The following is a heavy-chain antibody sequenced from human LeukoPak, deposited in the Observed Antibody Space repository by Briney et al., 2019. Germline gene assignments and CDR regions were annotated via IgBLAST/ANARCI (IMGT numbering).Heavy chain of an antibody. V-gene: IGHV1-46*01. CDR2: INPSGGST. CDR1: GYTFTSYG. CDR3: ARDRSGSRTFDY. J-gene: IGHJ4*02. Sequence: VASVKVSCKASGYTFTSYGISWVRQAPGQGLEWMGIINPSGGSTTYAQKFQGRVTMTRDMSTSTVYMELSSLRSEDTAVYCCARDRSGSRTFDYWGQGTLVTVSS. D-gene: IGHD1-26*01.